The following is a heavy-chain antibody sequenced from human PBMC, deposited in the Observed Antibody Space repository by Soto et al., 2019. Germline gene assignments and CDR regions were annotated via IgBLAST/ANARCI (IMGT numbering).Heavy chain of an antibody. J-gene: IGHJ1*01. Sequence: GGSLRLSCAASGFTFSSYAMSWVRQAPGKGLEWVSAISGSGGSTYYADSVKGRFTISRDNSKNTLYLQMNSLRAEDTAVYYCAKDPNSSGWYSDFQHWGQGTLVTVSS. CDR1: GFTFSSYA. CDR2: ISGSGGST. CDR3: AKDPNSSGWYSDFQH. V-gene: IGHV3-23*01. D-gene: IGHD6-19*01.